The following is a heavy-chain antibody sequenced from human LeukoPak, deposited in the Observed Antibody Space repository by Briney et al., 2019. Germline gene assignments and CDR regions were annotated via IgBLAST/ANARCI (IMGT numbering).Heavy chain of an antibody. Sequence: ASVKVSCKASGYTFTSYYMHWVRQAPGQGLEWMGIINPSGGSTSYAQKFQGRVTMTRDTSTSTVYMKLSSLRSEDTAVYYCARGGRYDFWSGYSSYYYYMDVWGKGTTVTVSS. V-gene: IGHV1-46*01. CDR1: GYTFTSYY. J-gene: IGHJ6*03. D-gene: IGHD3-3*01. CDR2: INPSGGST. CDR3: ARGGRYDFWSGYSSYYYYMDV.